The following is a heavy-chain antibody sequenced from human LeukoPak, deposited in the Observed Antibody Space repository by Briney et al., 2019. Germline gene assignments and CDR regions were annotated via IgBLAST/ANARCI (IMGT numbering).Heavy chain of an antibody. D-gene: IGHD2-21*02. J-gene: IGHJ5*02. CDR2: ISYDGSNK. CDR3: ARDPRPPYCGGDCYSFLFDP. Sequence: QPGRSLRLSCAASGFTFSSYAMHWVLQAPGKGLEWVAVISYDGSNKYYADSVKGRFTISRDNSKNTLYLQMNSLRAEDTAVYYCARDPRPPYCGGDCYSFLFDPWGQGTLVTVSS. V-gene: IGHV3-30-3*01. CDR1: GFTFSSYA.